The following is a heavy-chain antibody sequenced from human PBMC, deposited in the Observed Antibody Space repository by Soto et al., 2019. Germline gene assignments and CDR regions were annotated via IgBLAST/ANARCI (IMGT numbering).Heavy chain of an antibody. CDR2: IYYSGST. V-gene: IGHV4-59*01. CDR3: ARALTADY. Sequence: QVQLQESGPGLVKPSETLSLTCTVSGRSISSYYWSWIGQPPGKGLEWIGYIYYSGSTNYNPSLKSRVTISVDTSKNQFSLKLSSVTAADTAVYYCARALTADYWGQGTLVTVS. J-gene: IGHJ4*02. CDR1: GRSISSYY. D-gene: IGHD3-9*01.